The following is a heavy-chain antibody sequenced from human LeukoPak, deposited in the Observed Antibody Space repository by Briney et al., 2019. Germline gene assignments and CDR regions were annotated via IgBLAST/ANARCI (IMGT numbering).Heavy chain of an antibody. CDR2: IDHSGST. CDR1: GGSFSGYY. CDR3: ARGYTYYGSGSPPGDV. Sequence: SETLSLACAVYGGSFSGYYWSWIRHPPGRGLEWIAEIDHSGSTHYNPSLKSRVIISVDMSQHQVSLRLNSLTAADTAVYYCARGYTYYGSGSPPGDVWGNGTSVIVSS. J-gene: IGHJ6*04. V-gene: IGHV4-34*01. D-gene: IGHD3-10*01.